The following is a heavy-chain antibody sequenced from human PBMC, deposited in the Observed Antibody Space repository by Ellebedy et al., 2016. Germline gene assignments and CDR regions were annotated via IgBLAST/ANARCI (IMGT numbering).Heavy chain of an antibody. D-gene: IGHD4-17*01. J-gene: IGHJ4*02. CDR2: IKPDGSGT. CDR3: ARLGPLTAVTTYDY. V-gene: IGHV3-7*03. CDR1: GFTFSSNW. Sequence: GESLKISCAASGFTFSSNWMSWVRQAPEKGLEWVASIKPDGSGTYFVDSVKGRFTISRDNAKNSLYLQMNSLRPDDTAVYYCARLGPLTAVTTYDYWGQGTLVTVSS.